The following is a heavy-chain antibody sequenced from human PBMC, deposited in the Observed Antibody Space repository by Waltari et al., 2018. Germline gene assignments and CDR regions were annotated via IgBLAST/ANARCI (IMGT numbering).Heavy chain of an antibody. CDR1: GYTFTYRY. V-gene: IGHV1-45*02. D-gene: IGHD6-6*01. CDR3: ARSGVYSSSSRHDAFDI. CDR2: ITPFNGNT. J-gene: IGHJ3*02. Sequence: QMQLVQSGAEVKKTGSSVKVSCKASGYTFTYRYLHWVRQAPGQALEWMGWITPFNGNTNNAQKFQDRVTITRDRSMSTAYMELSSLRSEDTAMYYCARSGVYSSSSRHDAFDIWGQGTMVIVSS.